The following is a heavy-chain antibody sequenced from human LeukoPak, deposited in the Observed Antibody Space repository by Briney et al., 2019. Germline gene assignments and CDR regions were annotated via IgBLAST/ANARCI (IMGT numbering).Heavy chain of an antibody. CDR2: IIPIVGTA. CDR3: ARAAQYSSGWYFDY. J-gene: IGHJ4*02. CDR1: GGTFSSYA. Sequence: SVKVSCKASGGTFSSYAISWVRQTPGQGLEWMGRIIPIVGTANYAQKFQGRVTITTDESTSTAYLELSSLRSEDTAVYYCARAAQYSSGWYFDYWGQGTLVTVSS. V-gene: IGHV1-69*05. D-gene: IGHD6-19*01.